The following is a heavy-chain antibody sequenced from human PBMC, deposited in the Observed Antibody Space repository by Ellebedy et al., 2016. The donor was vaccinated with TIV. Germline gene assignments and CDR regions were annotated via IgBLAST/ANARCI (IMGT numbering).Heavy chain of an antibody. CDR2: ISSSGRTI. J-gene: IGHJ3*02. CDR3: ARSRGGDYILNRFDI. CDR1: GFSFSDYY. Sequence: GESLKISCAASGFSFSDYYMSWIRQAPGKGLEWVSYISSSGRTIYYADSVKGRFTISRDNAKNSLYLQMNSLRAEDTAVYYCARSRGGDYILNRFDIWGQGTMVTVSS. D-gene: IGHD4-17*01. V-gene: IGHV3-11*04.